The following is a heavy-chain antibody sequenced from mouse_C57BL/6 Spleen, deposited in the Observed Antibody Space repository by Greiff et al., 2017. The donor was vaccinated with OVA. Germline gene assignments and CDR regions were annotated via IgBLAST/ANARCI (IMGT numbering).Heavy chain of an antibody. CDR3: ARDRNYYGSSYVDWYFDV. J-gene: IGHJ1*03. CDR1: GFTFSDYY. D-gene: IGHD1-1*01. Sequence: EVQLVESEGGLVQPGSSMKLSCTASGFTFSDYYMAWVRQVPEKGLEWVANINYDGSSTYYLDSLKSRFIISRDNAKNILYLQMSSLKSEDTATYYCARDRNYYGSSYVDWYFDVWGTGTTVTVSS. V-gene: IGHV5-16*01. CDR2: INYDGSST.